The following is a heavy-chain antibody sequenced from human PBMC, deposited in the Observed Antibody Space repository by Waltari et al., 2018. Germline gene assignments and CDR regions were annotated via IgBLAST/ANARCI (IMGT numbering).Heavy chain of an antibody. V-gene: IGHV1-3*01. CDR1: GYTFTSYA. CDR3: ARALAIDYDYIWGTSGYFDY. D-gene: IGHD3-16*01. J-gene: IGHJ4*02. CDR2: INAGNGNT. Sequence: QVQLVQSGAEVKKPGASVKVSCKASGYTFTSYAMHWVRQAPGQRLEWMGWINAGNGNTKYSQKFQGRVTITRDTSASTAYMELSSPRSEDTAVYYCARALAIDYDYIWGTSGYFDYWGQGTLVTVSS.